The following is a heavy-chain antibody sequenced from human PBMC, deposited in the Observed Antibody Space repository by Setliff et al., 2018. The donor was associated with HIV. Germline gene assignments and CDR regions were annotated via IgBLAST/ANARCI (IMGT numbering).Heavy chain of an antibody. CDR1: GFSLSTYS. J-gene: IGHJ4*02. V-gene: IGHV3-48*01. CDR2: ISSDSRTT. Sequence: GGSLRLSCIASGFSLSTYSMNWVRQAPGKGLEWISYISSDSRTTYYADSVKGRFTISRDDAKTSLYLQMNSLRAEDTAVYYCVRDLVAGSTRFDYWGQGALVTVSS. CDR3: VRDLVAGSTRFDY. D-gene: IGHD1-26*01.